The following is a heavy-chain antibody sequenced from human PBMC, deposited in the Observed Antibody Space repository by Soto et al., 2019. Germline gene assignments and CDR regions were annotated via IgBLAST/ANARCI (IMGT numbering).Heavy chain of an antibody. D-gene: IGHD3-9*01. CDR3: ARDPLVDPHGMDV. V-gene: IGHV3-33*01. CDR2: IWYDGSNK. J-gene: IGHJ6*02. Sequence: PGGSLRLSCAASGFTFSSYGMHWVRQAPGKGLEWVAVIWYDGSNKYYADSVKGRFTISRDNSKNTLYLQMNSLRAEDTAVYYCARDPLVDPHGMDVWGQGTTVTVSS. CDR1: GFTFSSYG.